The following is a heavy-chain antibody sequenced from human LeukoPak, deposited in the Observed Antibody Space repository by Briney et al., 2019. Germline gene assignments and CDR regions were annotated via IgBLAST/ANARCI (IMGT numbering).Heavy chain of an antibody. CDR1: GGSISSYY. CDR2: INHSGGT. Sequence: SETLSLTCTVSGGSISSYYWSWIRQPPGKGLEWIGEINHSGGTNYNPSLKSRVTISVDTSKNQFSLKLTSVTAADTAVYYCARDSTIYYDSRGVGFDYWGQGTLVSVSA. V-gene: IGHV4-34*01. CDR3: ARDSTIYYDSRGVGFDY. J-gene: IGHJ4*02. D-gene: IGHD3-22*01.